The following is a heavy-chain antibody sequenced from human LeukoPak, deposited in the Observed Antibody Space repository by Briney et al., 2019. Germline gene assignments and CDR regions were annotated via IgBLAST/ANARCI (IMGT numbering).Heavy chain of an antibody. CDR1: GFIFSRYE. D-gene: IGHD3-9*01. V-gene: IGHV3-48*03. CDR3: ARGSYFDWLLSQGYFDY. Sequence: GGSLRLSCTGSGFIFSRYEMNWVRQAPGKGLEWVSYISSSGSTIYYADSVKGRFTISRDNAKNSLYLQMNSLRAEDTAVYYCARGSYFDWLLSQGYFDYWGQGTLVTVSS. CDR2: ISSSGSTI. J-gene: IGHJ4*02.